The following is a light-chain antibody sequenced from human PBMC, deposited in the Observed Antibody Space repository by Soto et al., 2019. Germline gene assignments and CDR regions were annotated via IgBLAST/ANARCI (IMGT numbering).Light chain of an antibody. V-gene: IGKV1-9*01. CDR1: QGISSY. CDR3: QQLNSYPRLT. CDR2: TAS. J-gene: IGKJ4*01. Sequence: DIQLTQSPFFLSASVGDRVTITCRASQGISSYLAWYQQKPGKAPKLLIYTASTLQSGVPSRFSGSGSGTEFTLTISSLQPEDSATYYCQQLNSYPRLTFGGGTKVEIK.